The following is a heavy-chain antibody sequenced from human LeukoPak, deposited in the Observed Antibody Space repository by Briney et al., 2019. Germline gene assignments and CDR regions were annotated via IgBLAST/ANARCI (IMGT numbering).Heavy chain of an antibody. CDR2: IFYSGST. V-gene: IGHV4-39*07. CDR3: ARVSSGWYNWFDP. D-gene: IGHD6-19*01. J-gene: IGHJ5*02. Sequence: SETLSLTCTVSGGSISTSSYYWGWVRQPPGKGLEWIGNIFYSGSTYYSPSLKSRVTISLDTSRNQFSLKLSSVTAADTAVYYCARVSSGWYNWFDPWGQGTLVTVSS. CDR1: GGSISTSSYY.